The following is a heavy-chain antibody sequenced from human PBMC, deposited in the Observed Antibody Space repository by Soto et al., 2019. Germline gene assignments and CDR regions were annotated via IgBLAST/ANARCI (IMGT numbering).Heavy chain of an antibody. J-gene: IGHJ5*02. D-gene: IGHD2-2*01. CDR3: ATGRSEVCPGARDT. Sequence: QVQLQESGPGLVKPSETLSLSCTVSGDSFSNYYCNWVRKSDGKGLEWIGRIYPTWSTTYNPSLKSRLTMSLDTPKNQLSMSLTSMTAADTAVYYCATGRSEVCPGARDTWGQGTLFTFSS. V-gene: IGHV4-4*07. CDR2: IYPTWST. CDR1: GDSFSNYY.